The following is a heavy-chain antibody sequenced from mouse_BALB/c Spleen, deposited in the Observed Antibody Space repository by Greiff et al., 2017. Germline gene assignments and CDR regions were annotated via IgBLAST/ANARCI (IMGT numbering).Heavy chain of an antibody. CDR2: ISNGGGST. Sequence: EVQLVESGGGLVQPGGSLKLSCAASGFTFSSYTMSWVRQTPEKRLEWVAYISNGGGSTYYPDTVKGRFTISRDNAKNTLYLQMSSLKSEDTAMYYCARVYYDYPYYFDYWGQGTTLTVSS. J-gene: IGHJ2*01. V-gene: IGHV5-12-2*01. CDR1: GFTFSSYT. CDR3: ARVYYDYPYYFDY. D-gene: IGHD2-4*01.